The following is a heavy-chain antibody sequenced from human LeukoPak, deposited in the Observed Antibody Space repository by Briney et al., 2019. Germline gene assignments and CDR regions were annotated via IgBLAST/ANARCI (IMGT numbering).Heavy chain of an antibody. Sequence: GGSLRLSCAASGFTFSSYGMHWVRQAPGKGLEGVAVIWYDGSNKYYADSVKGRFTISRDNSKNTLYLQMNSLRAEDTAVYYCARGPLIAAAGTLDYWGQGTLVTVSS. V-gene: IGHV3-33*01. CDR3: ARGPLIAAAGTLDY. J-gene: IGHJ4*02. CDR2: IWYDGSNK. D-gene: IGHD6-13*01. CDR1: GFTFSSYG.